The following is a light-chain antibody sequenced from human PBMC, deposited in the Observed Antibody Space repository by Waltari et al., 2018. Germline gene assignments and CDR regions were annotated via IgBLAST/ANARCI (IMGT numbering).Light chain of an antibody. J-gene: IGKJ5*01. Sequence: DIHLTQSPSSLSAPIGDRGTIPCQANQDISNALSWYHQKSGKAPKLLIYGASNVELGVPSRFSGSGSGTYFRITISSLQPEDAGMYYCQLYNDPLSITFGQGTRLEI. V-gene: IGKV1-33*01. CDR1: QDISNA. CDR2: GAS. CDR3: QLYNDPLSIT.